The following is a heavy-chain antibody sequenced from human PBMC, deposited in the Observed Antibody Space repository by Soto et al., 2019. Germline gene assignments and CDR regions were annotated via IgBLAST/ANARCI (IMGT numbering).Heavy chain of an antibody. D-gene: IGHD3-10*01. CDR1: GYTFTNYD. Sequence: QVHLVQSGAEVKKPGASVKVSCKASGYTFTNYDINWVRQAPGQGLEWMGWISTYTGNTNYAQKLQGRVTMTTDTSTSTAYKELRSLRSDDTAEYYCARGYYYGSGRPTPGGMDVWGQGTTVTVSS. CDR3: ARGYYYGSGRPTPGGMDV. J-gene: IGHJ6*02. CDR2: ISTYTGNT. V-gene: IGHV1-18*01.